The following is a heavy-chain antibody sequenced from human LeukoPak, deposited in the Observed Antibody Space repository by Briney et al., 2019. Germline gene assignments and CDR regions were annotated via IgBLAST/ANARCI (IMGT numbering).Heavy chain of an antibody. Sequence: GGSLRLSCVGSGITFGGFELNWVRQAPGKGLDWVSYISDDGSTKTYGDSVEGRFTISRDNAKNTLSLQMNSLRLEDTGVYYCSRRFRDWGRGILVTVPS. CDR1: GITFGGFE. CDR3: SRRFRD. J-gene: IGHJ4*02. CDR2: ISDDGSTK. V-gene: IGHV3-48*03.